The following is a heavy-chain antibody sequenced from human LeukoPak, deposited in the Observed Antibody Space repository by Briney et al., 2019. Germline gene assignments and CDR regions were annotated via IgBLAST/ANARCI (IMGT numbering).Heavy chain of an antibody. CDR3: ARKALPGNWFDP. V-gene: IGHV4-4*07. J-gene: IGHJ5*02. Sequence: SETLSLTCTVSGDSISSQYWRWIRQPAGKGLEWIGRNYASGSTNYNPSLKSRVTMSLDTSKNQFSLNLSSVTAADTAVYYCARKALPGNWFDPWGQGTLATVSS. CDR1: GDSISSQY. CDR2: NYASGST.